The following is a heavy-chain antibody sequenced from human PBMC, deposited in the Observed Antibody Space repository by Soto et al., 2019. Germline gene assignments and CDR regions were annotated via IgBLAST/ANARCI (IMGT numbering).Heavy chain of an antibody. CDR2: IYSSGST. CDR1: NGSISSHY. D-gene: IGHD3-10*01. Sequence: SETLSLTCTVSNGSISSHYWSWIRQPPGKGLEWIGYIYSSGSTIYSPSLKSRVTISVDTSKNQFSLKLSSVTAADTAVYYCARLRTSFDIWGQGTLVTVSS. CDR3: ARLRTSFDI. J-gene: IGHJ3*02. V-gene: IGHV4-59*11.